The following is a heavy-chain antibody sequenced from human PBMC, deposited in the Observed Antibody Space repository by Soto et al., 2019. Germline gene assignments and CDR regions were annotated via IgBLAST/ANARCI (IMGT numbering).Heavy chain of an antibody. CDR2: INAGNGNT. Sequence: ASVKVSCKASGYTFTSYAMHWVRQAPGQRLEWMGWINAGNGNTKYSQKPQGRVTITRDTSASTAYMELSSLRSEDTAVYYCARGATVLRFLRGDFDYWGQGTLVTVSS. V-gene: IGHV1-3*01. CDR3: ARGATVLRFLRGDFDY. D-gene: IGHD3-3*01. J-gene: IGHJ4*02. CDR1: GYTFTSYA.